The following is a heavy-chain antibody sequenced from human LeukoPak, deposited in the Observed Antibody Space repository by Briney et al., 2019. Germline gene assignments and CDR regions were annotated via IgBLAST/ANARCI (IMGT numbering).Heavy chain of an antibody. J-gene: IGHJ4*02. CDR2: ISWDGGST. Sequence: GGSLRLSFAASGFTLDDYAMHWVRQAPGKGLEWVSLISWDGGSTYYAVSVKGRFTISRDNRKNSLYLQMNSLRAEDTALYYCAKDMATSGSGSYDYWGQGTLVTVSS. CDR3: AKDMATSGSGSYDY. D-gene: IGHD3-10*01. V-gene: IGHV3-43D*03. CDR1: GFTLDDYA.